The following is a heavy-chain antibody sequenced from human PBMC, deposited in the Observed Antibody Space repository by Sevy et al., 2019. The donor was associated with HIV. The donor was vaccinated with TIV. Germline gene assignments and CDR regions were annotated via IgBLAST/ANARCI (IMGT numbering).Heavy chain of an antibody. CDR3: AKTRSYDILTGYYPFDY. Sequence: GGSLRLSCAASGFTFDDYAMHWVRQAPGKGLEWVSGISWNSGSIGYADSVKGRFTISRDNAKNSLYLQMNSLRAEDTALYYCAKTRSYDILTGYYPFDYWGQGTLVTVSS. CDR2: ISWNSGSI. J-gene: IGHJ4*02. CDR1: GFTFDDYA. V-gene: IGHV3-9*01. D-gene: IGHD3-9*01.